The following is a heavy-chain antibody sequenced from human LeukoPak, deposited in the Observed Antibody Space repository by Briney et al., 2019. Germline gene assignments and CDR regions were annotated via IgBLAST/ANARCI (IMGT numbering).Heavy chain of an antibody. J-gene: IGHJ4*02. CDR1: GDSINNDGYY. V-gene: IGHV4-30-2*01. CDR2: IYHSGST. D-gene: IGHD6-13*01. CDR3: ARGGPQQLWV. Sequence: SETLSLTCTVSGDSINNDGYYWSWIRQPPGKGLEWIGYIYHSGSTSYNPSLKSRVAISVDTSKKHFSLKLTSVTAADTAVFYCARGGPQQLWVWGQGILVTVSS.